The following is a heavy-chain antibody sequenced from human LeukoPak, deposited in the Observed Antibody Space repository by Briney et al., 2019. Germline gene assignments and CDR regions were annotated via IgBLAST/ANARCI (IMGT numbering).Heavy chain of an antibody. V-gene: IGHV3-30-3*01. J-gene: IGHJ1*01. CDR1: GFTFSSYA. Sequence: GGSLRLSCAASGFTFSSYAMHWVRQAPGKGLEWVAVISYDGSNKYYADSVKGRFTISRDNSKNTLYLQMNSLRAEDTAVYYCARDRNVLTGYSDSKYFQHWGQGTLVTVSS. D-gene: IGHD3-9*01. CDR2: ISYDGSNK. CDR3: ARDRNVLTGYSDSKYFQH.